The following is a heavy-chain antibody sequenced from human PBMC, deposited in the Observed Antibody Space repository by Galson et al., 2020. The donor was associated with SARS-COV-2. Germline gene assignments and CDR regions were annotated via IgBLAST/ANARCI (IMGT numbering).Heavy chain of an antibody. J-gene: IGHJ4*02. CDR1: GFSFTLHP. CDR2: SSYDGTQE. CDR3: VSDKLGDKLGLDY. D-gene: IGHD3-10*01. V-gene: IGHV3-30*04. Sequence: GGSLRLSCAAPGFSFTLHPMHCVRQAPGKGLEWVAVSSYDGTQEFYAASVQGRFTIPRDTSKSTLHLQMTGLRVDDSAVYYCVSDKLGDKLGLDYWGQGTLVTVSS.